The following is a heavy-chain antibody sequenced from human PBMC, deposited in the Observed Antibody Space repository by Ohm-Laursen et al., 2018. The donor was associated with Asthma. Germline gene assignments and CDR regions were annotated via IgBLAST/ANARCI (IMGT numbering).Heavy chain of an antibody. D-gene: IGHD5-18*01. CDR2: GGSYYDGGLK. CDR3: ARGHGGIQRWLSYQCDN. J-gene: IGHJ4*02. V-gene: IGHV3-30-3*01. Sequence: SLRLSCSASGFTFRSYAMHWVRQAPGKGLEWVAVGGSYYDGGLKYYADSVKGRFTISRDNSKNTLFLQMNSLRPEDTAVYYCARGHGGIQRWLSYQCDNWGQGALVTVSS. CDR1: GFTFRSYA.